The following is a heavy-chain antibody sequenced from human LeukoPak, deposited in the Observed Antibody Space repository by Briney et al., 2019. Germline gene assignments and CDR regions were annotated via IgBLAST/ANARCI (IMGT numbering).Heavy chain of an antibody. CDR1: GFTVSSNY. CDR3: ATISDLLYYFDS. J-gene: IGHJ4*02. V-gene: IGHV3-66*01. Sequence: GGSLRLSCAASGFTVSSNYMSWVRQAPGKGLEWVSLIYTGGNTYYADSVKGRFTLSRDNSKNTVYLQMNSLRVEDTAMYYCATISDLLYYFDSWGQGTLVTVSS. CDR2: IYTGGNT.